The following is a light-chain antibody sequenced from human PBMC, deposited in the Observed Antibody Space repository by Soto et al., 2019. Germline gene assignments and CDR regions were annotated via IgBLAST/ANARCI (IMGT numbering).Light chain of an antibody. CDR3: SSYTSSSSVVV. V-gene: IGLV2-14*01. J-gene: IGLJ2*01. CDR1: SSDVGGYNY. CDR2: DVS. Sequence: QSALTQPASVSGSPGQSITISCTGTSSDVGGYNYVSWYQQHPGKAPKLMIYDVSNRPSGVSNRLSGSKSGNTASLTISGLQAEDEADYYCSSYTSSSSVVVFGGGTKLTVL.